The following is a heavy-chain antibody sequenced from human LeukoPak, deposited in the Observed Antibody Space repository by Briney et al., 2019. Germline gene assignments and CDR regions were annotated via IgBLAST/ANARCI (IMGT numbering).Heavy chain of an antibody. CDR1: GGTFSSYA. V-gene: IGHV1-69*06. CDR2: IIPLFGTT. J-gene: IGHJ6*03. D-gene: IGHD4-17*01. CDR3: ARAPYGDYSGDYYYYYMDV. Sequence: ASVKVSCKASGGTFSSYAIAWVRQAPGQGLECMGGIIPLFGTTNYAQKFQGRVTITADTSTSTAYMELSSLRSDDTAVYYCARAPYGDYSGDYYYYYMDVWGKGTTVTVSS.